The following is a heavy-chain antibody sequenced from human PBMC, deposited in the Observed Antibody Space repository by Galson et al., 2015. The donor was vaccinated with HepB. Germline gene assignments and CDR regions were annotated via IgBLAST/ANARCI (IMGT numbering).Heavy chain of an antibody. CDR3: ARVTAGGYYDYIWGSYRYTLPLDY. V-gene: IGHV3-33*01. CDR2: IWYDGSNK. D-gene: IGHD3-16*02. J-gene: IGHJ4*02. CDR1: GFTFSSYG. Sequence: SLRLSCAASGFTFSSYGMHWVRQAPGKGLEWVAVIWYDGSNKYYADSVKGRFTISRDNSKNTLYLQMNSLRAEDTAVYYCARVTAGGYYDYIWGSYRYTLPLDYWGQGTLVTVSS.